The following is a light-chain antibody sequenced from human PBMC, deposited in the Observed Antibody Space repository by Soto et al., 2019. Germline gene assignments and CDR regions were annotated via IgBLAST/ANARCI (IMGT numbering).Light chain of an antibody. V-gene: IGKV1-5*01. Sequence: DIPMTQSPSTLSASVGDRVTITCRASQSISNWLAWYQQKPGKAPKLLLYDASILASGVPSRFSGSGSGTEFTLTISSLQPDDFAIYYCQQYDSTSQTFGQGTKVEIK. CDR2: DAS. CDR3: QQYDSTSQT. J-gene: IGKJ1*01. CDR1: QSISNW.